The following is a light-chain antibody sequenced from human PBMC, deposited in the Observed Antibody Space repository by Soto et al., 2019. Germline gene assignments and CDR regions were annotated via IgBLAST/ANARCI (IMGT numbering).Light chain of an antibody. V-gene: IGKV1-5*01. CDR2: DAS. J-gene: IGKJ1*01. Sequence: DIQMTQSPSTLSASVGDRVTITCRASQSVSHWLAWYQQKPGKAPKALIYDASTLETGVPSRFRGSGSGTDFTLTISSLQPDDFATYYCQQYNSYPWSFGQGTKVEIK. CDR1: QSVSHW. CDR3: QQYNSYPWS.